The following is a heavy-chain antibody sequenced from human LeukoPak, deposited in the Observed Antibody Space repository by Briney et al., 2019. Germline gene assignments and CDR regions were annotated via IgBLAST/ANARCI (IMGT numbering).Heavy chain of an antibody. CDR2: IYPGDSDT. D-gene: IGHD5-24*01. CDR3: ARQVGYSANWFDP. J-gene: IGHJ5*02. V-gene: IGHV5-51*01. Sequence: LGESLKISCKASGYSFSDYWIAWVGQMPGKGLEWMGIIYPGDSDTRYRPSFQGKFTISADMSISTAYLQWSSLNVSDTAMYYCARQVGYSANWFDPWGQGTLVTVSS. CDR1: GYSFSDYW.